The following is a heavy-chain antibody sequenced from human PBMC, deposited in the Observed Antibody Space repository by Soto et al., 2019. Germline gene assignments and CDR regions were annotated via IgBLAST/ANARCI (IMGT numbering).Heavy chain of an antibody. Sequence: QVQLVQSGGEVKKPGASVKVSCQASGYPFSPFGITWVRQAPGQGLEWLGWISASTGNTTYAQKLQGRVTLTTDKSTRTEYMELRSLTSDDKAVYYCARSPRAIVAAKGTLDYWGQGTLVTVSS. D-gene: IGHD5-12*01. V-gene: IGHV1-18*04. CDR3: ARSPRAIVAAKGTLDY. CDR1: GYPFSPFG. CDR2: ISASTGNT. J-gene: IGHJ4*02.